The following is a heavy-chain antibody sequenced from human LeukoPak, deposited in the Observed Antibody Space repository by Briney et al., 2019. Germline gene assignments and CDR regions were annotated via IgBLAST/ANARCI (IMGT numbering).Heavy chain of an antibody. Sequence: GGSLRLSCAASGFTFSSYSMNWVRQAPGKGLEWVSYISSSSSTIYYADSVKGRFTISRDNAKSPLYLQMNSLRAEDTAVYYCASRSGDGPYYFDYWGQGTLVTVSS. J-gene: IGHJ4*02. V-gene: IGHV3-48*01. D-gene: IGHD3-10*01. CDR2: ISSSSSTI. CDR1: GFTFSSYS. CDR3: ASRSGDGPYYFDY.